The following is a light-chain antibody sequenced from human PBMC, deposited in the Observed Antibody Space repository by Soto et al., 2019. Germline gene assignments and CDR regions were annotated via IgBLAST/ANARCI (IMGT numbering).Light chain of an antibody. CDR2: QAS. J-gene: IGKJ1*01. CDR1: QSISSW. CDR3: QHYKSYFRA. Sequence: DIQMTQSPSTLSASVGDRVTISCRASQSISSWLAWYQQKPGKAPKLLIYQASSLESGVPSRFSGSGSGTEFTLTINSLQPDDFAAYYCQHYKSYFRAFGQGTKVEIK. V-gene: IGKV1-5*03.